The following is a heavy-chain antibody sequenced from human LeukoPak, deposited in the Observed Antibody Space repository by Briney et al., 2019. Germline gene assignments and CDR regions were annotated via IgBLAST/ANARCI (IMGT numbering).Heavy chain of an antibody. J-gene: IGHJ4*02. Sequence: PGGSLRLSCAASGFTFSSYAMSWVRQAPGKGLEWVSVIGGSGGRTYYADSVKGRFTISRDNSKNMLYLQMNSLRAEDTAVYYCAKDTLDTLGGIYGPFDNWGQGTLVSVSS. CDR2: IGGSGGRT. D-gene: IGHD2-15*01. CDR3: AKDTLDTLGGIYGPFDN. CDR1: GFTFSSYA. V-gene: IGHV3-23*01.